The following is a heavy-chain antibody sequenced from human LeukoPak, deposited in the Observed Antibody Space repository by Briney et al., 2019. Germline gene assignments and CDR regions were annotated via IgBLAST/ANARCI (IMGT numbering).Heavy chain of an antibody. CDR3: ARVQAWFDP. CDR1: GFTSRNHW. V-gene: IGHV3-7*04. Sequence: GGSLRLSCEASGFTSRNHWMSWVRQAPGKGLEWVANIKQDGSEKYYVDSVKGRFTISRDNAKNSLYLQMNSLRAEDTAVYYCARVQAWFDPWGQGTLVTVSS. J-gene: IGHJ5*02. CDR2: IKQDGSEK.